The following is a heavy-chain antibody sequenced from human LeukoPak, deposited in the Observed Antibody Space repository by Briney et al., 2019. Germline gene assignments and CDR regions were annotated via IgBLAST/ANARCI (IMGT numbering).Heavy chain of an antibody. Sequence: GASLRLSCTASGLTFSTRVMHWVRQAPGEGLEWVALVSHIESHNKQYADSMKGRFTISRDNSKNTLSLQMSSLRAEDTAIYYCARDRGLEMIARRGFDFWGQGTLVTVSS. CDR2: VSHIESHNK. CDR1: GLTFSTRV. CDR3: ARDRGLEMIARRGFDF. J-gene: IGHJ4*02. D-gene: IGHD5-24*01. V-gene: IGHV3-30-3*01.